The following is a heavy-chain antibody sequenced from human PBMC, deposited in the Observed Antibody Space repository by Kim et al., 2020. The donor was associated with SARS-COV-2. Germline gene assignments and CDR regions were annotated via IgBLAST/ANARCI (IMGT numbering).Heavy chain of an antibody. V-gene: IGHV2-5*01. CDR3: AHRLSWNYGYFDY. J-gene: IGHJ4*02. Sequence: YSPHLESRLTITKDTSKNQVVLTMTNMDPVHTATYYCAHRLSWNYGYFDYWGQGTLVTVSS. D-gene: IGHD1-7*01.